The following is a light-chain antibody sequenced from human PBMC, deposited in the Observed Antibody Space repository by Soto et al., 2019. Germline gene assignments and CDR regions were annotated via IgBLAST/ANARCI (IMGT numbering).Light chain of an antibody. CDR3: QQYANSWT. V-gene: IGKV3-20*01. J-gene: IGKJ1*01. CDR1: QSVSSY. Sequence: EIVLTQSPATLSLSPGERATLSCRASQSVSSYLAWYQQKPGQAPRLLIYDASTRATGIPDRFSGSGSGTDFTLTISRLEPEDFAVYHCQQYANSWTFGQGTKVDIK. CDR2: DAS.